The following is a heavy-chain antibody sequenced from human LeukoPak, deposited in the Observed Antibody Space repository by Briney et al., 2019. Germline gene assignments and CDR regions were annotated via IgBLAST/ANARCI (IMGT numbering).Heavy chain of an antibody. CDR1: GYTFTSYG. J-gene: IGHJ4*02. D-gene: IGHD6-19*01. CDR3: ARVGEWLLLNDY. CDR2: ISAYNGNT. Sequence: ASGKVSCKASGYTFTSYGISWVRQAPGQGLELVGWISAYNGNTNYAQKLQGRVTMTTDTSTSTAYMELRSLRSDDTAVYYCARVGEWLLLNDYWGQGTLVTASS. V-gene: IGHV1-18*01.